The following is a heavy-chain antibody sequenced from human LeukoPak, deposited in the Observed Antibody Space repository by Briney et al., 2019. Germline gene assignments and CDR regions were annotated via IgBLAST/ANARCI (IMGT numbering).Heavy chain of an antibody. J-gene: IGHJ5*02. Sequence: SETLSLTCTVSGGSISSYYWSWIRQPPGKGLEWIGYIYYSGSTNYNPSLKSRVTISVDTSKNQFSLKLGSVTAADTAVYYCARVSDSSSSLWFDPWGQGTLVTVSS. CDR3: ARVSDSSSSLWFDP. V-gene: IGHV4-59*01. D-gene: IGHD6-6*01. CDR2: IYYSGST. CDR1: GGSISSYY.